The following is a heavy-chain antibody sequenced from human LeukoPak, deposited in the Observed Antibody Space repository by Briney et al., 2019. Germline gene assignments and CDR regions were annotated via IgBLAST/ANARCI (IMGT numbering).Heavy chain of an antibody. V-gene: IGHV3-66*01. CDR3: ARDSNSYPFDY. J-gene: IGHJ4*02. CDR2: IYSGGST. D-gene: IGHD2/OR15-2a*01. CDR1: GFTVSSNY. Sequence: GGSLRLSCAASGFTVSSNYMSWVRQAPGKGLEWVSVIYSGGSTYYADSVKGRFTISRDNSKNTLYLQMNSLRAEDTAVYYCARDSNSYPFDYWGQGTLVTVSS.